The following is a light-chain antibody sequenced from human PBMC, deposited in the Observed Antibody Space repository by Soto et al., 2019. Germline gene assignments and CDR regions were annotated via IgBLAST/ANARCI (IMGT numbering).Light chain of an antibody. Sequence: QSVLTQPPSASGSPGQSGTISCTGTSSDVGCYNYVSWYQQHPGKAPKLMIYEVSKRPSGVPDRFSGSKSGNTASLTVSVLQAEDEADYYCSSYAGSNNVVFGGGTKVTVL. J-gene: IGLJ2*01. CDR3: SSYAGSNNVV. V-gene: IGLV2-8*01. CDR2: EVS. CDR1: SSDVGCYNY.